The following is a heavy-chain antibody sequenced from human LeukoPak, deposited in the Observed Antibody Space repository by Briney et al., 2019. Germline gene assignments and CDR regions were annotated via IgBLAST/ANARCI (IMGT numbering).Heavy chain of an antibody. V-gene: IGHV4-59*01. J-gene: IGHJ4*02. CDR3: ARDRSSSWRGVDY. D-gene: IGHD6-13*01. CDR1: GGSIRSYY. CDR2: IYYIGST. Sequence: PSETLSLTCTVSGGSIRSYYWSWIRQPPGKGLECIGYIYYIGSTNYNPSLKSRVTISLDTSKSQFSLKLTSVTPADTAVYYCARDRSSSWRGVDYWGQGTLVTVSS.